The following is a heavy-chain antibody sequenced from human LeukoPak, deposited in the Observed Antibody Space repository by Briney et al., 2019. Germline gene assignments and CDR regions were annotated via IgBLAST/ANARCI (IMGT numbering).Heavy chain of an antibody. Sequence: GASVKVSCKASGGTFSSYAISWVRQAPGQGLEWMGRIIPILGIANYAQKFQGRVTITADKSTSTAYMELSSLRSEDTAVYYCARGALVTTPSGYYYYMDVWGKGTTVTVSS. CDR1: GGTFSSYA. V-gene: IGHV1-69*04. CDR3: ARGALVTTPSGYYYYMDV. J-gene: IGHJ6*03. D-gene: IGHD4-17*01. CDR2: IIPILGIA.